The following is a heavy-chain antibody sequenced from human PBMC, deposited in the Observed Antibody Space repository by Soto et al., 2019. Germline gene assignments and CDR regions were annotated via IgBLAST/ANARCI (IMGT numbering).Heavy chain of an antibody. CDR3: ARDLDGSGSYYTDY. J-gene: IGHJ4*02. D-gene: IGHD3-10*01. CDR1: GYMFVTYG. CDR2: ISAYNGNT. Sequence: ASVKVSCKASGYMFVTYGINWVGQAPGQGLEWMGWISAYNGNTKYAQNLQGRVTMTTDASTSTAYMEMRSLRSDDTAVYYCARDLDGSGSYYTDYWGPGTLVTVSS. V-gene: IGHV1-18*01.